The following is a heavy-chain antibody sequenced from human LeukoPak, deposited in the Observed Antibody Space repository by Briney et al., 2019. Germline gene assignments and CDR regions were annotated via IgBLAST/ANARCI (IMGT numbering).Heavy chain of an antibody. CDR2: IIPIFGTA. CDR1: GGTFSSYA. Sequence: SVKVSCKASGGTFSSYAISWMRQAPGQGLEWMGGIIPIFGTANYAQKFQGRVTITADESTSTAYMELSSLRSEDTAVYYCASVACSSTSCYVGLDYYYYYYMDVWGKGTTVTVSS. CDR3: ASVACSSTSCYVGLDYYYYYYMDV. D-gene: IGHD2-2*01. J-gene: IGHJ6*03. V-gene: IGHV1-69*01.